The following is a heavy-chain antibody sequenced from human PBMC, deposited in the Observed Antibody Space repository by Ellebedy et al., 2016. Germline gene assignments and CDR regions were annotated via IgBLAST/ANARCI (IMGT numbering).Heavy chain of an antibody. Sequence: GGSLRLSCAASGFNINTYWVTWVRQAPGKGLEWVATTNENGDVKNYVDSVQGRFTISKDTAKNSLYLQMTSLRAEDTAVYYCARRGYMNVWGNGTTVSVSS. CDR2: TNENGDVK. CDR1: GFNINTYW. CDR3: ARRGYMNV. J-gene: IGHJ6*04. D-gene: IGHD3-10*01. V-gene: IGHV3-7*01.